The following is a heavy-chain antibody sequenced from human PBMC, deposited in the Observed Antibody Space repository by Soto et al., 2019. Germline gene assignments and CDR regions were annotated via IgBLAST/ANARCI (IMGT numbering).Heavy chain of an antibody. J-gene: IGHJ4*02. CDR1: GFTFNNYA. CDR3: AKAPQDY. CDR2: ISGSGGGT. Sequence: XESLRLSCAASGFTFNNYAMSWVRQAPGKGLEWVSAISGSGGGTYYADSVKGRFTISRDISKNTLYLQMNSLRAEDTAVYYCAKAPQDYWGQGTLVTVSS. V-gene: IGHV3-23*01.